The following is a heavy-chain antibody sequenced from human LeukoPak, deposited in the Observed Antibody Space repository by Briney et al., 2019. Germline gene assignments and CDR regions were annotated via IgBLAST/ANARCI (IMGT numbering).Heavy chain of an antibody. Sequence: GRSLRLSCAASGFTFSSYGMHWVRRAPGKGLEWVAVISYDGSNKYYADSVKGRFTISRDNSKNTLYLQMNSLRAVDTAVYYCAKGRIAQWLVREYYFDYWGQGTLVTVSS. CDR3: AKGRIAQWLVREYYFDY. V-gene: IGHV3-30*18. CDR2: ISYDGSNK. CDR1: GFTFSSYG. J-gene: IGHJ4*02. D-gene: IGHD6-19*01.